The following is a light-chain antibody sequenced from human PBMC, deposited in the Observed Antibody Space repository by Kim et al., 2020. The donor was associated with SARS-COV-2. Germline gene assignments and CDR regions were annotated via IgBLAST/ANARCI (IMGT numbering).Light chain of an antibody. CDR3: QQHNSWPLT. Sequence: LSPGERVNHSRRDSQSVSKYLAWYQQKPGQAPRLLIYDASSRAPGIPARFSGTVSGTDFTLTISTLEPEDFAVYYCQQHNSWPLTFGGGTKVDIK. J-gene: IGKJ4*01. V-gene: IGKV3-11*01. CDR2: DAS. CDR1: QSVSKY.